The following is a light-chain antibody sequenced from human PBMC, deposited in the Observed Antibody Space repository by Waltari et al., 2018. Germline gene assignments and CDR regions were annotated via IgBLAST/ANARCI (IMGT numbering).Light chain of an antibody. CDR2: KDS. V-gene: IGLV3-27*01. CDR3: YSAADNNRQV. CDR1: ILAKRY. Sequence: SYELTQPSSVSVSPGQTARNTCSGDILAKRYARWFQQKPGQAPVVVIYKDSERPSGIPERFSGSNSGTTVTLTISGAQVEDEADYYCYSAADNNRQVFGGGTKLTVL. J-gene: IGLJ3*02.